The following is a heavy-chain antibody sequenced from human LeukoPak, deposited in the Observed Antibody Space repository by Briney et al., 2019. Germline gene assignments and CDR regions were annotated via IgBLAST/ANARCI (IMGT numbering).Heavy chain of an antibody. J-gene: IGHJ4*02. CDR3: ATAPQTDDITMIVVVINGFDY. V-gene: IGHV3-23*01. CDR1: GFTFSSYA. D-gene: IGHD3-22*01. Sequence: GGSLRLSCAASGFTFSSYAMSWVRQAPGKGLERVSAISGSGGSTYYADSVKGRFTISRDNSKNTLYLQMNSLTADHTAVYYCATAPQTDDITMIVVVINGFDYWGQGTLVTVSS. CDR2: ISGSGGST.